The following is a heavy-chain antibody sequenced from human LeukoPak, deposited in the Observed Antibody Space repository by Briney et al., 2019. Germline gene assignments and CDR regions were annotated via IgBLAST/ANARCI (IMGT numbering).Heavy chain of an antibody. J-gene: IGHJ4*02. Sequence: SVKVSCKASGGTFSSYAISWVRQAPGQGLEWMGRIIPILGIANYAQKFQGRVTITADTSTSTAYMELRSLRSDDTAVYYCARDVIWNWGGRFDYWGQGTLVTVSS. CDR2: IIPILGIA. V-gene: IGHV1-69*04. CDR3: ARDVIWNWGGRFDY. CDR1: GGTFSSYA. D-gene: IGHD7-27*01.